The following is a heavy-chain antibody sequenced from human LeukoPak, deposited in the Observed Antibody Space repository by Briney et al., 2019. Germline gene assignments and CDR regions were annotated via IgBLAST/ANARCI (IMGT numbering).Heavy chain of an antibody. D-gene: IGHD3-16*01. CDR3: ARAGELRYMDV. CDR1: GFTFSDYY. V-gene: IGHV3-11*04. Sequence: PGGSLRLSFAASGFTFSDYYMSWIRQAPGKGLEWVSTIKGIGPTTYYADSLKGRFTISRDNAKNSLFLQMSSLRADDTAIYYCARAGELRYMDVWGKGTAVTVSS. J-gene: IGHJ6*03. CDR2: IKGIGPTT.